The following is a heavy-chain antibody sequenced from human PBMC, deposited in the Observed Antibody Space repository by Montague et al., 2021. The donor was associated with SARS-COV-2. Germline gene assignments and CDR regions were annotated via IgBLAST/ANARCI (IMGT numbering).Heavy chain of an antibody. Sequence: SLRLSCAASGFTFSNYWMNWARQAPGEGLEWVASIKPDGSGQNYVDSVKGRFTISRDNAKKSLYLQMNSLRVDDTAVYYCARSLFSSGGFWGQGTLVTVSS. CDR1: GFTFSNYW. J-gene: IGHJ4*02. CDR2: IKPDGSGQ. D-gene: IGHD3-10*01. V-gene: IGHV3-7*01. CDR3: ARSLFSSGGF.